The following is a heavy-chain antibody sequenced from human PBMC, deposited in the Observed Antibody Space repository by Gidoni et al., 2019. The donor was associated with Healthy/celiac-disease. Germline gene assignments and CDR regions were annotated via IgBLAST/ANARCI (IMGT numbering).Heavy chain of an antibody. Sequence: GSGYSFTSYWIGWVRQMPGKGLEWMGIIYPGDSDTRYSPSFQGQVTISADKSISTAYLQWSSLKASDTAMYYCARLSRWLADAFDIWGQGTMVTVSS. CDR1: GYSFTSYW. J-gene: IGHJ3*02. CDR3: ARLSRWLADAFDI. V-gene: IGHV5-51*01. CDR2: IYPGDSDT. D-gene: IGHD6-19*01.